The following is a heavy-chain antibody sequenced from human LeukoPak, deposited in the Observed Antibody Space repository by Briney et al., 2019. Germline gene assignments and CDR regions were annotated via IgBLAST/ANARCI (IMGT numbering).Heavy chain of an antibody. CDR2: IYTSGST. D-gene: IGHD2-2*01. V-gene: IGHV4-4*07. CDR1: GGSISSYY. Sequence: SETLSLTCTVSGGSISSYYWSWIRQPAGKGLEWIGRIYTSGSTNYNLSLKSRVTMSVDTSKNQFSLKLSSVTAADTAVYYCARDCSSTSCYKQGMDVWGQGTTVTVSS. CDR3: ARDCSSTSCYKQGMDV. J-gene: IGHJ6*02.